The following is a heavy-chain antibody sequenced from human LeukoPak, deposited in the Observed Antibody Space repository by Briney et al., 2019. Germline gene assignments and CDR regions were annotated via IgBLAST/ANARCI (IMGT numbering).Heavy chain of an antibody. CDR1: GFTFSSFW. D-gene: IGHD3-16*01. CDR3: ARGGGGLGY. CDR2: IKGDGSST. J-gene: IGHJ4*02. Sequence: GGSLRLSCAASGFTFSSFWMHWVRQAPGKGLEWVASIKGDGSSTNYADSVKGRFTISRDNAKNTLYLQMNSLRAEDTAVYYCARGGGGLGYWGQGTLVTVSS. V-gene: IGHV3-74*01.